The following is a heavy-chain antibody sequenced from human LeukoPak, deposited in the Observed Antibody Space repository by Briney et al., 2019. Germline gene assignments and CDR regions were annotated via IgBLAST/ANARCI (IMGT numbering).Heavy chain of an antibody. J-gene: IGHJ4*02. Sequence: GGSLRLSCAASGFTFSSYAMSWVRQAPGKGLEWVSSISGAGGTTLYADSVKGRFTISRDNSKNAVYLQMNTLRAEDTAIYYCARGGSSSAFYWVQATLVTASS. CDR3: ARGGSSSAFY. V-gene: IGHV3-23*01. CDR2: ISGAGGTT. CDR1: GFTFSSYA. D-gene: IGHD2-2*01.